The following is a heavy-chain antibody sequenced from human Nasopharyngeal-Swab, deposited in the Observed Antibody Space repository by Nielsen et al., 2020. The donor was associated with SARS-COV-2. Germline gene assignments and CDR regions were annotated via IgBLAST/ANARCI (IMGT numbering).Heavy chain of an antibody. CDR2: ISYDGSNK. CDR1: GFTFSSYG. Sequence: GGPLRLSCAASGFTFSSYGMHWVRQAPGKGLEWVAVISYDGSNKYYADSVKGRFTISRDNSKNTLYLQMNSLRAEDTAVYYCAKVSITTAYYYYYYGMDVWGQGTTVTVSS. D-gene: IGHD4-17*01. CDR3: AKVSITTAYYYYYYGMDV. V-gene: IGHV3-30*18. J-gene: IGHJ6*02.